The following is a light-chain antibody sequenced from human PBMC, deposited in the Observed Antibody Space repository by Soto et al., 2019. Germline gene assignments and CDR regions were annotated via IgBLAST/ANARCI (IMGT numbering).Light chain of an antibody. J-gene: IGLJ2*01. CDR1: SSNIGDNP. CDR3: AAWDDSLDGVV. CDR2: YDD. Sequence: QSVLTQSPSVSEAPRQRVTITCSGSSSNIGDNPVNWYQQLPGKAPKLLIYYDDLLASGVSDRFSVSKSGTSASLAISGLQSEDEGDYYCAAWDDSLDGVVFGGGTKLTVL. V-gene: IGLV1-36*01.